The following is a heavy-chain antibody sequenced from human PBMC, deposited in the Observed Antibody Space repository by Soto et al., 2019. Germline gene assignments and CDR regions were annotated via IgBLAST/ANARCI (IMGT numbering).Heavy chain of an antibody. CDR2: ISSSSSYI. CDR3: ARDTTGDLVSFDY. D-gene: IGHD1-1*01. V-gene: IGHV3-21*01. Sequence: EVQLVESGGGLVKPGGSLRLSCAASGFTFSSYSMNWVRQAPGKGLEWVSSISSSSSYIYYADSVKGRFTISRDNAKNSLYLQMNSLRAEDTAVYYCARDTTGDLVSFDYWGQGTLVTVSS. J-gene: IGHJ4*02. CDR1: GFTFSSYS.